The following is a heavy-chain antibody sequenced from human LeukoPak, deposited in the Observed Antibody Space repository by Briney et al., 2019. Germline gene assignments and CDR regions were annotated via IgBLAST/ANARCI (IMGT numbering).Heavy chain of an antibody. J-gene: IGHJ6*02. D-gene: IGHD3-9*01. CDR1: GGSISSYY. V-gene: IGHV4-59*01. CDR2: IYYSGST. CDR3: AREAPYDILTGYYAHYGMDV. Sequence: PSETLSLTCTVSGGSISSYYWSWIRQPPGKGLEWIGYIYYSGSTNYNPSLKSRVTISVDTSKNQFSLKLSSVTAADTAVYYCAREAPYDILTGYYAHYGMDVWGQGTTVTVSS.